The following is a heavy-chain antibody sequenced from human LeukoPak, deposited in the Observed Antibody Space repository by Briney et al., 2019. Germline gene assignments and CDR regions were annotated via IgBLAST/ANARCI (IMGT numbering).Heavy chain of an antibody. Sequence: KPSETLSLSCVMYGGSFTGYYWSWIRQSPGKGLEWIGEISPRGTKYNPSLKSRVTISLDTTKNQFSLILSSVTAADAAVYFCASDPYSSIGYFWSQGTLVTVSS. V-gene: IGHV4-34*01. CDR2: ISPRGT. D-gene: IGHD6-13*01. J-gene: IGHJ4*02. CDR1: GGSFTGYY. CDR3: ASDPYSSIGYF.